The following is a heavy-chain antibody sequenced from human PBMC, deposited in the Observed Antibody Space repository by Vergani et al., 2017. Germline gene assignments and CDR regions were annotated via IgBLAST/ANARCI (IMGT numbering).Heavy chain of an antibody. Sequence: QVQLQESGPGLVKPPGTLSLTCAVSGGSISSSNWWSWVRQPPGKGLQWIGEIYHSGSTNYNPSLKSRVTISVDKSKNQFSLKLSSVTAADTAVYYCARALKLRYSPFGDYDYYGMDVWGQGTTVTVSS. CDR3: ARALKLRYSPFGDYDYYGMDV. J-gene: IGHJ6*02. D-gene: IGHD3-9*01. CDR2: IYHSGST. CDR1: GGSISSSNW. V-gene: IGHV4-4*03.